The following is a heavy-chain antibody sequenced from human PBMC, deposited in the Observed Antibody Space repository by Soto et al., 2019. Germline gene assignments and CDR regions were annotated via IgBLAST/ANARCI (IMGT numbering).Heavy chain of an antibody. D-gene: IGHD3-9*01. CDR3: ARDPLSRLTGYWQPYYYSGMDV. CDR2: ITPYNDNK. Sequence: GASVKVSCKTSGYTFPNYGISWVRQAPGQGLEWMGWITPYNDNKNYAQKFQDRLTMTTDTSTSTAYMELRSLKSDDSAIYYCARDPLSRLTGYWQPYYYSGMDVWGQGTTVTVS. J-gene: IGHJ6*02. CDR1: GYTFPNYG. V-gene: IGHV1-18*01.